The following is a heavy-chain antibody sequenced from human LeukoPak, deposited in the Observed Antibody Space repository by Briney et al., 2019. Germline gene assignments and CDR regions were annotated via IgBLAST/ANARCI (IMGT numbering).Heavy chain of an antibody. V-gene: IGHV3-30*02. CDR1: GFTFSSYG. D-gene: IGHD3-10*01. J-gene: IGHJ4*02. CDR2: IRYDGSNK. Sequence: PGGSLRLSCAASGFTFSSYGMHWVRQAPGKGLEWVAFIRYDGSNKYYADSVKGRFTISRDNSENTLYLLMNSLRGEDTAIYYCALLGSKLLWRIDYWGQGTLVTVSS. CDR3: ALLGSKLLWRIDY.